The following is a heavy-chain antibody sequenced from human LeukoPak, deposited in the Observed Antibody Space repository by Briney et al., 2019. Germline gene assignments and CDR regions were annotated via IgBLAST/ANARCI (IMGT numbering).Heavy chain of an antibody. CDR3: AREDDILTGYSDY. D-gene: IGHD3-9*01. Sequence: PGGSLRLSCTASGFAFSSYAMNWVRKAPGQGLEWVSSISSSSSYIYYADSVKGRFTISRDNAKNSLYLQMNSLRAEDTAVYYCAREDDILTGYSDYWGQGTLVTVSS. CDR1: GFAFSSYA. CDR2: ISSSSSYI. J-gene: IGHJ4*02. V-gene: IGHV3-21*01.